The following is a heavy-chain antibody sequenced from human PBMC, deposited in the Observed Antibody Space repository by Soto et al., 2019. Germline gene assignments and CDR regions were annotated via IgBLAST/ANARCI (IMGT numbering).Heavy chain of an antibody. CDR2: IGIAGDT. CDR3: ARAPVDSHGLLEY. Sequence: EVQLVESGGGLVQPGGSLRLSCAASGFTFSNYDMHWVRQAKGEGLEWVSGIGIAGDTHYPGSVKGRFTSSRENARNSLFLQMNSLRAEDTAVYYCARAPVDSHGLLEYWGQGTLVTVSS. J-gene: IGHJ4*02. CDR1: GFTFSNYD. D-gene: IGHD5-18*01. V-gene: IGHV3-13*01.